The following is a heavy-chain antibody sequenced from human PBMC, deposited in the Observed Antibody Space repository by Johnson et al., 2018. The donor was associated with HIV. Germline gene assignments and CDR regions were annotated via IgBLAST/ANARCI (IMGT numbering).Heavy chain of an antibody. V-gene: IGHV3-11*04. Sequence: VQVVESGGGLVKPGGSLRLSCAASGFTFSDYYMNWTRQAPGKGLQWVSYISSGGNMMYYADSVKGRFTISRDNAKNSLYLQMNSLRAEDTAVYYCARDGHGRLGLDIWGQGTMVTVSS. CDR2: ISSGGNMM. CDR1: GFTFSDYY. CDR3: ARDGHGRLGLDI. J-gene: IGHJ3*02. D-gene: IGHD1-14*01.